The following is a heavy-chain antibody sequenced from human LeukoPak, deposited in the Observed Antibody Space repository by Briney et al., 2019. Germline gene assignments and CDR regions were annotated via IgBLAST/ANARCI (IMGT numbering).Heavy chain of an antibody. Sequence: TGGSLRLSCAASGFTFSNYAMRWVRQAPGKGLEWVAAITGSGSSTYYADSAKGRFTISRDNSKNTLYLQMNSLRAEDTAVYFCARRNDSSGGMYYGMDAWGQGTTVTVSS. J-gene: IGHJ6*02. CDR1: GFTFSNYA. CDR3: ARRNDSSGGMYYGMDA. V-gene: IGHV3-23*01. CDR2: ITGSGSST. D-gene: IGHD3-10*01.